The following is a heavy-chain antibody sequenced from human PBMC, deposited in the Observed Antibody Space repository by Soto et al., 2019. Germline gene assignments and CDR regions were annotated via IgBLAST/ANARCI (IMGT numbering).Heavy chain of an antibody. CDR2: IWYDGSHK. D-gene: IGHD2-8*01. Sequence: QVQLVESGGGVVQPGRSLRLSCAASGFTFSSYGMHWVRQAPGKGLEWVAIIWYDGSHKYYADSVKGRFTISRDNFKNTLDMQMNSLTAEDMAVYYCARDLSNGPDYWGQGTLVTVSS. J-gene: IGHJ4*02. CDR1: GFTFSSYG. V-gene: IGHV3-33*01. CDR3: ARDLSNGPDY.